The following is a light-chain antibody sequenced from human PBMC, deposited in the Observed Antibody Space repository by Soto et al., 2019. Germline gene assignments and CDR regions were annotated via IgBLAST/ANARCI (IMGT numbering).Light chain of an antibody. V-gene: IGKV1D-12*01. CDR2: AAS. J-gene: IGKJ5*01. CDR3: QQANSFPPT. CDR1: RGISSW. Sequence: DSQMTQSPSSVSASVGDRVTMTCRASRGISSWLAWYQQQPGKAPKLLIYAASSLQSGVPSRFSGSGSGTDFTLTISSLQPEDFATYYCQQANSFPPTFGQGTRLEI.